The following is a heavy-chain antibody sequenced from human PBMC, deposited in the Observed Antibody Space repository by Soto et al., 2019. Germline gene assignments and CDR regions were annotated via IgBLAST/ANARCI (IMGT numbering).Heavy chain of an antibody. V-gene: IGHV3-23*01. J-gene: IGHJ3*01. CDR3: AKDGQFRTDGFDV. D-gene: IGHD1-1*01. CDR1: GFTFSSHG. CDR2: LNRGGGTT. Sequence: EAQLSESGGDLVQPGGSLRLSCAASGFTFSSHGMSWVRQAPGKGLEWISGLNRGGGTTYYADSVKGRFTISRDNSKNTLDLIMNSLRVEDTALYYCAKDGQFRTDGFDVWGQGTMVTVSS.